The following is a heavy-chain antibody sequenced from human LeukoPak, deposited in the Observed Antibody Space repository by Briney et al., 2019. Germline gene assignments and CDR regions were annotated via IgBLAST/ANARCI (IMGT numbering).Heavy chain of an antibody. CDR3: ARDQVEATTPGIDF. V-gene: IGHV3-21*06. J-gene: IGHJ4*02. D-gene: IGHD5-12*01. CDR2: ISGTSFYI. CDR1: GFTFSSYS. Sequence: GGSVRLSCEASGFTFSSYSMNWVRRAPGKGLEWVSSISGTSFYIYYADSVKGRFTISRDNAKNSLYLQMNSLRAEDTAVYYCARDQVEATTPGIDFWGQGALV.